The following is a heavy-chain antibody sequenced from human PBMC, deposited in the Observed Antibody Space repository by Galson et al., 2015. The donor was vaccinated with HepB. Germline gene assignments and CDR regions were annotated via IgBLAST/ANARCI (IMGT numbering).Heavy chain of an antibody. J-gene: IGHJ4*02. D-gene: IGHD2-2*01. CDR1: GFTFSSYA. Sequence: SLRLSCASSGFTFSSYAMSWVRQAPGKGLEWVSTISGGGVTTYYADSVKGRFTISRDNFKNTLSLQMNSLRAEDTAIYYCASLGYCTSTRCLRYFDYWGQGTLVTVSS. V-gene: IGHV3-23*01. CDR2: ISGGGVTT. CDR3: ASLGYCTSTRCLRYFDY.